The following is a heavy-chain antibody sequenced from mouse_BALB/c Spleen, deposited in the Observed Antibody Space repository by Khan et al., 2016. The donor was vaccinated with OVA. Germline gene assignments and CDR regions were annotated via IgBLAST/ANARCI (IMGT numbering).Heavy chain of an antibody. V-gene: IGHV5-17*02. CDR3: GSSRLLSWVSS. Sequence: EVELVESGGGLVQPGGSRKLSCTASGFTFRSFGMHWVRQAPEKGLEWVAYIGSDSSTIYYADTVKGRFTISRDNPKKTLLLQLTSLRSEDTAIEYCGSSRLLSWVSSRGQGTLVTVSA. CDR1: GFTFRSFG. CDR2: IGSDSSTI. D-gene: IGHD1-1*01. J-gene: IGHJ3*01.